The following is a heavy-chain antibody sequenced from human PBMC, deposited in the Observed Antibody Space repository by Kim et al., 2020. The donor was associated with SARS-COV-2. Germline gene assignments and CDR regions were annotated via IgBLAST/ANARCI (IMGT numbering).Heavy chain of an antibody. D-gene: IGHD1-1*01. Sequence: GGSLRLSCAASGFTFSSYSMNWVRQAPGKGLEWVSSISSSSSYIYYADSVKGRFTISRDNAKNSLYLQMNSLRAEDTAVYYCARDGAGTTVRYYYYGMDVCGQGTTVTVS. J-gene: IGHJ6*02. CDR2: ISSSSSYI. CDR3: ARDGAGTTVRYYYYGMDV. CDR1: GFTFSSYS. V-gene: IGHV3-21*01.